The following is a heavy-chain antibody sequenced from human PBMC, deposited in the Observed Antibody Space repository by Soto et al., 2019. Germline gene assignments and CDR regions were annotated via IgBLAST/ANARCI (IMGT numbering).Heavy chain of an antibody. CDR3: ALALGPTTGLDY. CDR2: IFNSGTT. J-gene: IGHJ4*02. V-gene: IGHV4-31*02. CDR1: VPSPLVTYP. Sequence: QVQLQESAQELLSLPRPRSSTVFSPVPSPLVTYPGPWSPRPPGKGLEWMGYIFNSGTTFYNPSLTSRLSISMDTSGNHFSLELRSVTAADTAVYYCALALGPTTGLDYWGQGTLVTVSS. D-gene: IGHD1-26*01.